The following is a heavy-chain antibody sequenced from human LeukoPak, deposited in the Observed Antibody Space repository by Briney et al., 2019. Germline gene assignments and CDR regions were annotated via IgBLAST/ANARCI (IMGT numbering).Heavy chain of an antibody. CDR1: GFTFSSYG. CDR3: ANDSGSSSWYMLDY. D-gene: IGHD6-13*01. Sequence: GGSLRLSCAASGFTFSSYGMHWVRQAPGKGLEWVAVISYDGSNKYYADSVKGRFTISRDNSKNTLYLQMNSLRAEDTAVYYCANDSGSSSWYMLDYWGQGTLVTVSS. J-gene: IGHJ4*02. V-gene: IGHV3-30*18. CDR2: ISYDGSNK.